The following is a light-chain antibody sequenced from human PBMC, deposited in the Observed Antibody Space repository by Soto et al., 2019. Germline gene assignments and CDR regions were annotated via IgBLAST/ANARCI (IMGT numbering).Light chain of an antibody. J-gene: IGKJ4*01. Sequence: DIQMTQSPSSLSASVGDRVTITCRASQSISSYLNWYQQKPGKAPKLLIYAASSLQSGVPSRFSGSGSGTDFTLTIRSLQPEDFATYYCQQSYSTPRLTFGGGTTGDIK. V-gene: IGKV1-39*01. CDR2: AAS. CDR1: QSISSY. CDR3: QQSYSTPRLT.